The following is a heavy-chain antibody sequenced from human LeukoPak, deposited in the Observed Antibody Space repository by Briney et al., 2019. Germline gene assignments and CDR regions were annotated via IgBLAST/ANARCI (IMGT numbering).Heavy chain of an antibody. CDR3: ARHRRGYNCHDY. CDR2: VFHGGTT. J-gene: IGHJ4*02. Sequence: PSETLSLTCAVSGDSVSSDYWWSWVRQSPGRGLEWIGEVFHGGTTNYNTSLVGRVTISLDKSKNQVSLKVTSVTAADTAVYYCARHRRGYNCHDYWGQGALVTVSS. V-gene: IGHV4-4*02. CDR1: GDSVSSDYW. D-gene: IGHD5-18*01.